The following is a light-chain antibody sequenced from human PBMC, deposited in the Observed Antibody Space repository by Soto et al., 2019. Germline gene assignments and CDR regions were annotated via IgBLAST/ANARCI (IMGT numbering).Light chain of an antibody. V-gene: IGKV4-1*01. Sequence: DIVMTQFPDSLAVTLGGRAAIKCKSSQSVLYSFDNRNYLAWYQQKPGQPPRLLINWASTRESGVPDRFSGSGSGTDFTLTISSLQAEDLAVYYCQQYYSVPVTFGQGTKVELK. CDR2: WAS. J-gene: IGKJ1*01. CDR1: QSVLYSFDNRNY. CDR3: QQYYSVPVT.